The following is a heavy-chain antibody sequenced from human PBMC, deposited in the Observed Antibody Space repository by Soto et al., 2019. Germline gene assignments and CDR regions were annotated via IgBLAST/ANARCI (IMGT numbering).Heavy chain of an antibody. J-gene: IGHJ4*02. Sequence: EVQLLESGGGLIQPGGSLRLSCEASGFTFSNYGMTWARLAPGKGLEWVSTISGSGGRTFYADPVKGRFTISRDNSKNTLYLQMNSLRAEDTAVYYCAKEMIASTLADFFDYWGQGTLVTVSS. CDR2: ISGSGGRT. V-gene: IGHV3-23*01. D-gene: IGHD2-21*01. CDR1: GFTFSNYG. CDR3: AKEMIASTLADFFDY.